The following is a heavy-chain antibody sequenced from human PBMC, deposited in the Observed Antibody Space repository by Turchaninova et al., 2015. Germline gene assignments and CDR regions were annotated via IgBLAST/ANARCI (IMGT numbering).Heavy chain of an antibody. CDR2: IGNRCNNL. J-gene: IGHJ5*02. CDR3: ARDLGPTGTHWFDP. D-gene: IGHD1-1*01. CDR1: GVHFSHHK. V-gene: IGHV3-21*01. Sequence: LVTPGGSQKLSSGPPGVHFSHHKCNGVRQAQGKGVYGVSPIGNRCNNLHYAYAVRGRFAISRDNAKNSLYLRMNGLRAEDTAVYYCARDLGPTGTHWFDPWGQGTLVTVSS.